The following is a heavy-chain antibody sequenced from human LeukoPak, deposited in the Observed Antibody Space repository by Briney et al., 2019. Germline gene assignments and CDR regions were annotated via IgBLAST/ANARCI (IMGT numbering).Heavy chain of an antibody. Sequence: PSETLSLTCTVSGYSISSDYYWGWVRQPPGKGLEWIGSIFHRGSTYYNPSLKSRVTVSVDTSKNQFSLKLTSVTAADTAVYYCARGGDYSTSNFDYWGQGTLVTVSS. J-gene: IGHJ4*02. CDR1: GYSISSDYY. CDR2: IFHRGST. D-gene: IGHD2-15*01. V-gene: IGHV4-38-2*02. CDR3: ARGGDYSTSNFDY.